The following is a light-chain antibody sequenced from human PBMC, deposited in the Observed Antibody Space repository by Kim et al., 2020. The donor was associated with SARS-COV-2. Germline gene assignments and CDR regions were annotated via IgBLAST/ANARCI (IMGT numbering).Light chain of an antibody. V-gene: IGLV4-69*01. Sequence: ASVKLTCTLSSGNSSYAIAWHQQQPEKGPRYLMKLNGDGSHSKGDGIPVRCSGSSSGAARSLTSSRLQSEDEDDYYCQTWGTGIVVFGGGTQLTVL. CDR1: SGNSSYA. CDR3: QTWGTGIVV. J-gene: IGLJ2*01. CDR2: LNGDGSH.